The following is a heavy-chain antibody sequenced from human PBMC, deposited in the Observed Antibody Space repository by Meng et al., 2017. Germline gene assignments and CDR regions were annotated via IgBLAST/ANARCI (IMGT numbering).Heavy chain of an antibody. CDR3: ARGSYYDSSGYYSVNY. J-gene: IGHJ4*02. D-gene: IGHD3-22*01. CDR1: GFTFSSYA. CDR2: ISYDGSNK. V-gene: IGHV3-30*01. Sequence: QVRVVESGGGVVQPGRSLRLSCAASGFTFSSYAMHWGRQAPGKGLEWVAVISYDGSNKYYADSVKGRFTISRDNSKNTLYLQMNSLRAEDTAVYYCARGSYYDSSGYYSVNYWGQGTLVTVSS.